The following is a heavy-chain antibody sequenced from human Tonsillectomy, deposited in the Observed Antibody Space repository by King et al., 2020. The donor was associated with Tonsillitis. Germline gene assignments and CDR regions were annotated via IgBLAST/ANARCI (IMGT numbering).Heavy chain of an antibody. CDR3: AKVGYSGTWH. CDR2: ISGVGGST. CDR1: GLTFSNYD. D-gene: IGHD6-13*01. V-gene: IGHV3-23*04. J-gene: IGHJ4*02. Sequence: VQLVESGGGLVQPGGSLRLSCAASGLTFSNYDMTWVRQAPGKGLEWVSLISGVGGSTYYADSVKGRFTISRDNSKNTLYLQMNSLRAEDTAVYFCAKVGYSGTWHWGRGTLVTVSS.